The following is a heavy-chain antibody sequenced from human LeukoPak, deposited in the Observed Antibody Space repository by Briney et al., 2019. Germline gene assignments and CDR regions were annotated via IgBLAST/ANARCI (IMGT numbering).Heavy chain of an antibody. V-gene: IGHV3-11*01. CDR1: GFTFTDYD. D-gene: IGHD4-17*01. CDR3: ARGHYGLDY. Sequence: GGSLRLSCAASGFTFTDYDMNWIRQAPGKGLEWVSYITNTGYNIYYADSVKGRFTISKDNGQNSLYLQMHSLTVADTAVYYCARGHYGLDYWGQGTLVTVSS. J-gene: IGHJ4*02. CDR2: ITNTGYNI.